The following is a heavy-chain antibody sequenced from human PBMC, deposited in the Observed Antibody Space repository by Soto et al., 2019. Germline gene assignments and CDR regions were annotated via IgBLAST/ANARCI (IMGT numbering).Heavy chain of an antibody. CDR2: VTFDGSRT. J-gene: IGHJ6*02. D-gene: IGHD2-21*01. CDR1: GFNFNNYA. V-gene: IGHV3-30*18. CDR3: AKAGWGGDYYYGLDV. Sequence: GRSLRLSCAASGFNFNNYAMHWVRQAPGKGLEWVAVVTFDGSRTYYADSVKGRFTISRDSSNNTVSLQMNSLTNEDTAVYYCAKAGWGGDYYYGLDVWGQGTTVTVSS.